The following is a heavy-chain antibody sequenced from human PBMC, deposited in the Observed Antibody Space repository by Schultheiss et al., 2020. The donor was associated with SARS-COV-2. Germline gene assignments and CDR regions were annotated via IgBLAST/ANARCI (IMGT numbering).Heavy chain of an antibody. D-gene: IGHD2-2*01. Sequence: SETLSLTCTVSGGSISSYYWSWIRQPPGKGLEWIGEINHSGSTNYNPSLKSRVTISVDTSKNQFSLKLSSVTAADTAVYYCAKDQGEIVVVPAAIAPYYYYYMDVWGKGTTVTVSS. V-gene: IGHV4-59*12. CDR3: AKDQGEIVVVPAAIAPYYYYYMDV. CDR1: GGSISSYY. CDR2: INHSGST. J-gene: IGHJ6*03.